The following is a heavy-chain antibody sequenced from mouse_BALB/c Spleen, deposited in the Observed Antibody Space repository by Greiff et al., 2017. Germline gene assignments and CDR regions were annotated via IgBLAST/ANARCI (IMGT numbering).Heavy chain of an antibody. V-gene: IGHV1S22*01. CDR2: IYPASGST. J-gene: IGHJ3*01. Sequence: LKQPGSELVRPGASVKLSCKASGYTFTSYWMHWVKQRPGQGLEWIGNIYPASGSTNYDEKFKSKATLTVDTSSSTAYMQLSSLTSEDSAVYYCTRYGYYGWFAYWGQGTLVTVSA. CDR1: GYTFTSYW. CDR3: TRYGYYGWFAY. D-gene: IGHD2-3*01.